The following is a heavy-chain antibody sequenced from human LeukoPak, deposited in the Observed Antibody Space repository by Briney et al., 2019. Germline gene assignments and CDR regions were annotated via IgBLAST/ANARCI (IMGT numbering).Heavy chain of an antibody. V-gene: IGHV3-48*01. J-gene: IGHJ5*02. D-gene: IGHD1-26*01. Sequence: GGSLRLSCAASGFTFSYYSMNWVRQAPGKGLEWVSYISSSSSTIYYADSVKGRFTISRDNAKNSLYLQMNSLRAEDTAVYYCASQRVVGATTWFDPWGQGTLVTVSS. CDR2: ISSSSSTI. CDR3: ASQRVVGATTWFDP. CDR1: GFTFSYYS.